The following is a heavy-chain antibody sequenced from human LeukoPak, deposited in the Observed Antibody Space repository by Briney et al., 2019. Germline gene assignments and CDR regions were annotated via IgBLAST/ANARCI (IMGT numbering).Heavy chain of an antibody. J-gene: IGHJ4*02. V-gene: IGHV3-74*01. CDR1: GNYW. Sequence: GGSLRLSCAASGNYWMHWVRQAPGKGLVWVSHINSDGSWTSYADSVKGRFTISKDNAKNTVYLQLNNLRAEDTAVYYCVSFYEAYWGRGTLVTVSS. D-gene: IGHD2/OR15-2a*01. CDR2: INSDGSWT. CDR3: VSFYEAY.